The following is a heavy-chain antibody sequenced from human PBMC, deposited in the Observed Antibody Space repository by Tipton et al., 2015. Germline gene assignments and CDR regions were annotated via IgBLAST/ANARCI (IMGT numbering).Heavy chain of an antibody. CDR3: ARGDYDILTGIPYFDY. CDR2: IHHGGST. J-gene: IGHJ4*02. V-gene: IGHV4-4*02. CDR1: GDSISSSNW. Sequence: TLSLTCSVSGDSISSSNWWSWVRQPPGKGLEWIGEIHHGGSTNYNPSLKSRVTMSVDTSKNQFSLHLSSVTAADTAVYYCARGDYDILTGIPYFDYWGQGTLVTVSS. D-gene: IGHD3-9*01.